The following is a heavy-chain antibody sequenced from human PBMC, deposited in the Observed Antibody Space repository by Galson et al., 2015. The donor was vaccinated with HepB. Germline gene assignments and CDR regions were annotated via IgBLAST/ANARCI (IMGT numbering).Heavy chain of an antibody. CDR1: GGTFSSYA. V-gene: IGHV1-69*13. D-gene: IGHD1-1*01. CDR3: ARTGGIPDRFDY. J-gene: IGHJ4*02. CDR2: IIPIFGTA. Sequence: SVKVSCKASGGTFSSYAISWVRQAPGQGLEWMGGIIPIFGTADYAQKFQGRVTITADESTSTAYMELSSLRSEDTAVYYCARTGGIPDRFDYWGQGTLVTVSS.